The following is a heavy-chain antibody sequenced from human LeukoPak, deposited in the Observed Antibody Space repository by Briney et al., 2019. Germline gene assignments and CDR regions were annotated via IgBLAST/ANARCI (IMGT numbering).Heavy chain of an antibody. V-gene: IGHV4-39*07. CDR1: GGSISSSSYY. D-gene: IGHD3-9*01. Sequence: SETLSLTCTVSGGSISSSSYYWGWIRQPPGKGLEWIGSIYYSGSTYYNPSLKSRVTISVDTSKNQFSLKLSSVTAADTAVYYCARDSSFYDILTGYYTTNWFDPWGQGTLVTVSS. J-gene: IGHJ5*02. CDR3: ARDSSFYDILTGYYTTNWFDP. CDR2: IYYSGST.